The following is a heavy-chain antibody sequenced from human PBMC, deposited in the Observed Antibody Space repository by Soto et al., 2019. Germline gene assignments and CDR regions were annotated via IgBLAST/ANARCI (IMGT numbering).Heavy chain of an antibody. Sequence: EVQLVESGGGLVQPGGSLRLSCAASGFTFSRSWMHWVHQAPGKGLVWVSRINSDGSSTNYADSVKGRFNIYRDNSKNTLFLQMNSLRVEDTAVYYCARVAYSSNWYVDDWGQGTLVTVSS. CDR1: GFTFSRSW. V-gene: IGHV3-74*01. CDR3: ARVAYSSNWYVDD. J-gene: IGHJ4*02. D-gene: IGHD6-13*01. CDR2: INSDGSST.